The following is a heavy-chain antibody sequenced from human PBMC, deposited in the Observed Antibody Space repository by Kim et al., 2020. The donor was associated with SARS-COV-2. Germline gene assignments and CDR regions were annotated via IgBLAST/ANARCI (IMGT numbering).Heavy chain of an antibody. CDR2: IYYSGST. J-gene: IGHJ6*02. Sequence: SETLSLTCTVSRGSISTGDYYWGWIRQPPGKGLEWIGYIYYSGSTSYSPSLKSRVIISFDTSKNQFSLKMSSVTAADTAVYYCLAIHPNYYHYGMDVWGQGTTVTVSS. CDR1: RGSISTGDYY. CDR3: LAIHPNYYHYGMDV. V-gene: IGHV4-30-4*01.